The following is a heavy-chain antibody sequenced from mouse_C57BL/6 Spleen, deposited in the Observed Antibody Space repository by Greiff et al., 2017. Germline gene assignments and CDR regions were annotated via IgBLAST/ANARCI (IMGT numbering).Heavy chain of an antibody. J-gene: IGHJ4*01. CDR1: GFTFSDYG. Sequence: EVKLVESGGGLVKPGGSLQLSCAASGFTFSDYGMHWVRQAPEKGLEWVAYISSGSSTIYYADTVKGRFTISRDNAKNTLFLQMSNLRSEETAIEYGARFITTVLATGDYWGQGTSVTVSS. CDR3: ARFITTVLATGDY. V-gene: IGHV5-17*01. D-gene: IGHD1-1*01. CDR2: ISSGSSTI.